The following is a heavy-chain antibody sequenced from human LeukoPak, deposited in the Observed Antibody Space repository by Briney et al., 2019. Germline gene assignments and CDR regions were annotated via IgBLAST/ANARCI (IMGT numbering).Heavy chain of an antibody. CDR3: ARGAPFDY. CDR2: IYYSGST. J-gene: IGHJ4*02. Sequence: SETLSLTCTVSGGSISSSSYYWSWIRQPPGKGLEWIGSIYYSGSTYYNPSLKSRVTISVDTSKNQFSLKLSSVTAADTAVYYCARGAPFDYWGQGTLVTVSS. V-gene: IGHV4-39*01. CDR1: GGSISSSSYY.